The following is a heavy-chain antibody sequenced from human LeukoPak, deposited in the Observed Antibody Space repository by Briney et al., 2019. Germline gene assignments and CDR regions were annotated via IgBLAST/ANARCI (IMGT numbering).Heavy chain of an antibody. CDR2: ICHSGSN. CDR1: GGSIISYY. D-gene: IGHD3-22*01. CDR3: AREKYYYDKIGYNPLDY. Sequence: SESLSLTCTVSGGSIISYYWNWIRQPAGKGLEWIGRICHSGSNNYNPSLKSRVTISVDKSKNQISLKLRSVTAADTAVYYCAREKYYYDKIGYNPLDYWGQGTLVTASS. J-gene: IGHJ4*02. V-gene: IGHV4-4*07.